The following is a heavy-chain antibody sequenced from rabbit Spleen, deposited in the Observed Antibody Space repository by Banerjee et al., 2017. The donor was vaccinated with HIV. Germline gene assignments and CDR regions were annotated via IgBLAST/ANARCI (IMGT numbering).Heavy chain of an antibody. D-gene: IGHD1-1*01. CDR3: ARDTSSSFSSYGMDL. V-gene: IGHV1S40*01. CDR2: IDIGSSGFT. J-gene: IGHJ6*01. Sequence: QSLEESGGGLVKPGASLTLTCKASGFSFNSGYDMCWVRQAPGKGLEWIACIDIGSSGFTYFASWAKGRFTISKTSSTTVTLQMTSLTAADTATYFCARDTSSSFSSYGMDLWGQGTLVTVS. CDR1: GFSFNSGYD.